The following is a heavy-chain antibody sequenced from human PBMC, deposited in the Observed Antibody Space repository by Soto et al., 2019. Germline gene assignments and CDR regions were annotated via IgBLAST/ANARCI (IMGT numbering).Heavy chain of an antibody. Sequence: GGSLRLSCVASGLPFSSDWMNWVRKAPGKGLEWVATIKEDGGEIYYVDSVKGRFTISRDNARNSLYLQMYSLTVEDSAVYYCARGRYGSSPKRYFYYGLDVWGQGTMVTVSS. CDR1: GLPFSSDW. V-gene: IGHV3-7*05. CDR2: IKEDGGEI. D-gene: IGHD6-6*01. J-gene: IGHJ6*02. CDR3: ARGRYGSSPKRYFYYGLDV.